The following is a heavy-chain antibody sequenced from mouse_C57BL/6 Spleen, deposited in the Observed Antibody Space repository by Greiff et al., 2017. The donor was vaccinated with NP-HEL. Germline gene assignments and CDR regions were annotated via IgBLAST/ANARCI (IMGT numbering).Heavy chain of an antibody. J-gene: IGHJ1*03. Sequence: EVQLVESGGGLVQPGGSLSLSCAASGFTFTDYYMSWVRQPPGKALEWLGFIRNKANGYTTEYSATVKGRFTISRDNSQSILYLQMKALRAEDSATYYCARSITTAGDWYFDVWGTGTTVTVSS. CDR3: ARSITTAGDWYFDV. CDR1: GFTFTDYY. CDR2: IRNKANGYTT. V-gene: IGHV7-3*01. D-gene: IGHD1-2*01.